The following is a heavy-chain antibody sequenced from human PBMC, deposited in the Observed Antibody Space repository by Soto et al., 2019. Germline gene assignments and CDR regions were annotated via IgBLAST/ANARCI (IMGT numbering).Heavy chain of an antibody. J-gene: IGHJ4*01. V-gene: IGHV1-24*01. CDR1: GYTLTEVS. CDR3: ATLGYYDILTGYWVTPGKYYFDY. CDR2: FDPEDGET. D-gene: IGHD3-9*01. Sequence: ASVKVSCKVSGYTLTEVSMHWVRQAPGKGLEWMGGFDPEDGETIYAQKFQGRVTMTEDTSTDTAYMELSSLRSEDTAVYYCATLGYYDILTGYWVTPGKYYFDYWGQ.